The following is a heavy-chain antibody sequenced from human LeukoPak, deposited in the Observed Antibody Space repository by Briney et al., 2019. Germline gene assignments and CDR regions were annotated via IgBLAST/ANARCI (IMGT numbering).Heavy chain of an antibody. CDR3: ARDSVQDSYYYYMDV. D-gene: IGHD1-1*01. J-gene: IGHJ6*03. Sequence: GGSLRLSCGASGISFSSYSMNWVRQAPGRGLEWVSYISRGSGTIYYADSVKGRFTISRDNAKNSLYLQMNSLRAEDTAVYYCARDSVQDSYYYYMDVWGKGTTVTVSS. CDR1: GISFSSYS. V-gene: IGHV3-48*01. CDR2: ISRGSGTI.